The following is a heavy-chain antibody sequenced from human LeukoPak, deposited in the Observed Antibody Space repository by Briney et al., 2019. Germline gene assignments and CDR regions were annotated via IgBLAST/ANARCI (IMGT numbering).Heavy chain of an antibody. J-gene: IGHJ4*02. CDR3: AKDRPNYYGSNGHYYKLNGDC. D-gene: IGHD3-22*01. CDR2: ITSSGAAT. CDR1: GFTFSSYA. Sequence: HPGGSLRLSCAASGFTFSSYAMSWVRRAPGKGLEWVSSITSSGAATYYAHSVKGRFTIHRDNSDNTLYPQIHSLRAEDTAVYYSAKDRPNYYGSNGHYYKLNGDCWGQGTLVTVSS. V-gene: IGHV3-23*01.